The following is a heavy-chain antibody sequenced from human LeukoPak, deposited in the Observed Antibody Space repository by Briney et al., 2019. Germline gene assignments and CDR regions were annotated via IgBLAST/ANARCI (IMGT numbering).Heavy chain of an antibody. CDR2: INPSGGST. V-gene: IGHV1-46*01. CDR3: ARDESGNPENAYDI. CDR1: GYNFTKFY. J-gene: IGHJ3*02. D-gene: IGHD1-1*01. Sequence: ASVKVSCKASGYNFTKFYMHWGRRAPGQGLEWMGMINPSGGSTSYAQKFQGSVTMTRDTSISTAYMELSRLTSDDTATYYCARDESGNPENAYDIWGQGTMVTVSS.